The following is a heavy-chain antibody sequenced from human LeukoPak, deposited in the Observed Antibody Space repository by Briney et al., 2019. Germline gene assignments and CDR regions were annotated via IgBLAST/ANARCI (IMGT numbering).Heavy chain of an antibody. V-gene: IGHV3-23*01. CDR2: ISSRVGST. D-gene: IGHD3-22*01. Sequence: PGGSLRLSCANSGVSFSNYVKSWGCHALGRGVERDSTISSRVGSTYNADSVKGRFTISRDNSKNTLNLQMNRQRSEDTAVYYCAKVLYCRSGYRGFDFWGQGALVSVSS. CDR3: AKVLYCRSGYRGFDF. CDR1: GVSFSNYV. J-gene: IGHJ4*02.